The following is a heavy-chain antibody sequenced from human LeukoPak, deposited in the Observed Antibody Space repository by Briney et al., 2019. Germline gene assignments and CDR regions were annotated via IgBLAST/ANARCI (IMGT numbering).Heavy chain of an antibody. Sequence: ASVKVSCKASGYYFIAYFLHWVRQAPGQGLEWMGWINPNSGDTDYAQKFQGRVTLTRDTSISTAYMELSSLKSDDAAIYYCVREGCSDGVCFNLGDSWGQGTLVTVSS. CDR2: INPNSGDT. CDR3: VREGCSDGVCFNLGDS. D-gene: IGHD2-8*01. J-gene: IGHJ4*02. V-gene: IGHV1-2*02. CDR1: GYYFIAYF.